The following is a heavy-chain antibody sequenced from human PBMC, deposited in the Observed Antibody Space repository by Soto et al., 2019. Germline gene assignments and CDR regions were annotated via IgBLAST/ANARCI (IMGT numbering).Heavy chain of an antibody. CDR3: ARDLEGIAAAGPFDY. CDR1: GGTFSSYA. CDR2: IIPIFGTA. D-gene: IGHD6-13*01. J-gene: IGHJ4*02. V-gene: IGHV1-69*01. Sequence: QVQLVQSGAEVKKPGSSVKVSCKASGGTFSSYAISWVRQAPGQGLEWMGGIIPIFGTANYAQKFQGRVTITADESTSTAYMELSSMRSEDTAVYYCARDLEGIAAAGPFDYWGQGTLVTVSS.